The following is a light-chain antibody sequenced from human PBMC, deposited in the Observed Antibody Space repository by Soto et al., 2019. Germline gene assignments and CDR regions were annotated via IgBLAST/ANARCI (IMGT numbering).Light chain of an antibody. CDR1: QSLNARY. J-gene: IGKJ1*01. CDR3: QQFHISRT. V-gene: IGKV3-20*01. Sequence: EIVLTQSPGTLSLSPGERATLSCRASQSLNARYLAWYQVKPGQAPRLLFYGASSRATGIPDRFIGSGSGTDFTLTITGLEPADFAVYYCQQFHISRTFGQGTKVDIK. CDR2: GAS.